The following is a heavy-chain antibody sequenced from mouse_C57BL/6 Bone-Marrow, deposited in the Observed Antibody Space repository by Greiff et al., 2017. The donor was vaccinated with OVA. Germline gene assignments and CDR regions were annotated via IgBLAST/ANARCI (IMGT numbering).Heavy chain of an antibody. CDR2: IWWDDAK. Sequence: QVTLKESGPGILQPSQTLSLTCSFSGFSLSTFGMGVGWIRQPSGKGLVWLAHIWWDDAKYYNPALKSRLTISKDTSKNQVFLKIANVDTADTATYYCAREVVAPYWYFDVWGTGTTVTVSS. V-gene: IGHV8-8*01. J-gene: IGHJ1*03. D-gene: IGHD1-1*01. CDR1: GFSLSTFGMG. CDR3: AREVVAPYWYFDV.